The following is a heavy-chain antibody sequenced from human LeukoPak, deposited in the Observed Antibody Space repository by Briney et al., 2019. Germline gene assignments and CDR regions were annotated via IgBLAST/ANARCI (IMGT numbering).Heavy chain of an antibody. V-gene: IGHV3-66*02. CDR2: IYSGGST. CDR1: GFTVSSNY. CDR3: ARDIVVVPAARDY. Sequence: PGGSLRLSCAASGFTVSSNYMSWVRQAPGKGLEWVSVIYSGGSTYYADSVKGRFTISRDNSKNTLYLQMNSLRAEDTAVYYYARDIVVVPAARDYWGQGTLVTVSS. J-gene: IGHJ4*02. D-gene: IGHD2-2*01.